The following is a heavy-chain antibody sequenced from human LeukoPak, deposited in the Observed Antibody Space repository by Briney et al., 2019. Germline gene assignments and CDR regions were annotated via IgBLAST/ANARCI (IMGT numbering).Heavy chain of an antibody. D-gene: IGHD3-10*01. CDR2: IYHTGNI. Sequence: SETLSLTCAVSGGSISSSNWWSWVRQTPGKGLEWIGEIYHTGNIDYNPSLKSRVTISVDKSKNHFSLRLTSVTAADTAVYYCARVYSSSFDYWGQGTLVTVSS. CDR1: GGSISSSNW. CDR3: ARVYSSSFDY. V-gene: IGHV4-4*02. J-gene: IGHJ4*02.